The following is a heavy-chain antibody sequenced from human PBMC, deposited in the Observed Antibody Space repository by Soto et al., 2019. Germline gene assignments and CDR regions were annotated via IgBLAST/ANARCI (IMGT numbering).Heavy chain of an antibody. CDR1: GFTFSSYA. CDR3: AKDQSYTAMGNPYYYYGMDV. D-gene: IGHD5-18*01. J-gene: IGHJ6*02. CDR2: ISGSGGST. Sequence: GGSLRLSCAASGFTFSSYAMSWVRQAPGKGLEWVSAISGSGGSTYYADSVKGRFTISRDNSKNTLYLQMNSLRAEDTAVYYCAKDQSYTAMGNPYYYYGMDVWGQGTTVTVSS. V-gene: IGHV3-23*01.